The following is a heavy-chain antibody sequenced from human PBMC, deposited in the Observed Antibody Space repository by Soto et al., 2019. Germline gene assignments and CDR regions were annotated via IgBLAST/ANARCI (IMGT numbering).Heavy chain of an antibody. CDR1: GYTFTSYA. Sequence: GASVKVSCKASGYTFTSYAMHWVRQAPGQRLEWMGWINAGNGNTKYSQKFQGRVTITRDTSASTAYMELSSLRSEDTAVYYCARAGKPVYYYYGMDVWGQGTTVTV. CDR3: ARAGKPVYYYYGMDV. V-gene: IGHV1-3*01. J-gene: IGHJ6*02. CDR2: INAGNGNT.